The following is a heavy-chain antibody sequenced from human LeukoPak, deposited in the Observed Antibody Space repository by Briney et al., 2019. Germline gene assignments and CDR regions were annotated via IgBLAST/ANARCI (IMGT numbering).Heavy chain of an antibody. CDR2: IYNSVST. Sequence: PSETLSLTCTVSGNSISTYTYYWAWIRQAPGKGLEWIGSIYNSVSTHYNPSLRSRLTLSMDTSKNEFSLSLRSVTAADTAVYYCARNSSQIGVVSPGASQKSFDPWGQGTLVTVSS. CDR3: ARNSSQIGVVSPGASQKSFDP. V-gene: IGHV4-39*07. D-gene: IGHD3-16*01. CDR1: GNSISTYTYY. J-gene: IGHJ5*02.